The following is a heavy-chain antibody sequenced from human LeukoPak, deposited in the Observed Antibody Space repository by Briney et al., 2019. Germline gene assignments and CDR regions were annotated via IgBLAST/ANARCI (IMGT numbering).Heavy chain of an antibody. D-gene: IGHD1-26*01. CDR2: IYHSGTT. CDR1: AYSISDGWV. Sequence: SGTLSLTCTVSAYSISDGWVWGMIRQPPGKGLEWIGSIYHSGTTYYNPSLKSRVTMSVDTSNNQFSLKLTSVTAADTAMYYCSRLSHVAGAPKVSWFDPWGQGTLVTVSS. CDR3: SRLSHVAGAPKVSWFDP. J-gene: IGHJ5*02. V-gene: IGHV4-38-2*02.